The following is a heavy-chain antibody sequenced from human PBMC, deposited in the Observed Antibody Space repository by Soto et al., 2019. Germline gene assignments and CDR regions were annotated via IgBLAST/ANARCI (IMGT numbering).Heavy chain of an antibody. J-gene: IGHJ4*02. CDR1: GGSISSSSYY. CDR3: ARLVDYGEFY. Sequence: SETLSLTCTVSGGSISSSSYYWGWIRQPPGKGLEWIGSIYYSGSTYYDPSLKSRVTISVDTSKNQFSLKLSSVTAADTAVYYCARLVDYGEFYWGQGTLVTVSS. CDR2: IYYSGST. V-gene: IGHV4-39*01. D-gene: IGHD4-17*01.